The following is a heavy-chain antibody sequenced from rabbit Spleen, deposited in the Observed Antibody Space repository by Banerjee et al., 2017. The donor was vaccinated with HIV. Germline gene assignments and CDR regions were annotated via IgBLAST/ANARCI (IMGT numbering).Heavy chain of an antibody. Sequence: QSLEESGGGLVQPGASLALTCKASGFTIISSYYMCWFRQAPGKGLEWIACINTNTGKSVYASWVTGRFTISRTSSTTVTLQMTSLTAADTATYFCARDLAGVIGWNFYLWGPGTLVTVS. CDR2: INTNTGKS. J-gene: IGHJ4*01. V-gene: IGHV1S40*01. CDR3: ARDLAGVIGWNFYL. D-gene: IGHD4-1*01. CDR1: GFTIISSYY.